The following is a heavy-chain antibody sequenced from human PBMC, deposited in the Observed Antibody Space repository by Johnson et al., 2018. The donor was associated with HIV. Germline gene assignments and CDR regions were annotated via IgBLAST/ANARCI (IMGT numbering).Heavy chain of an antibody. D-gene: IGHD4-17*01. CDR3: AREFLYGDYQDAFDI. CDR2: ISYDGGTT. V-gene: IGHV3-30-3*01. CDR1: GFSFSNYA. Sequence: QMQLVESGGGVVRPGGSLRLSCAASGFSFSNYAIHWVRQAPGKGLECVAAISYDGGTTYYADSVKGRFTISRDNSKNTLYLQMNSLRAEDTAVYYCAREFLYGDYQDAFDIWGQGTMVTVSS. J-gene: IGHJ3*02.